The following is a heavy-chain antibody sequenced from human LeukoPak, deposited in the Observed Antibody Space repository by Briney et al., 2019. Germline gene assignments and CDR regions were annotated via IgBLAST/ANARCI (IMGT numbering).Heavy chain of an antibody. CDR3: ARDPYSGNYGNDYYYYMDV. CDR2: ITSSGTHI. Sequence: GGSLRLSCAASGFTFSSFNMNWVRQAPGKAMEWVSYITSSGTHIFYADSVRGRFTISRDNAKNSLYLQMDSLGPDDTAVYYCARDPYSGNYGNDYYYYMDVWGKGTTVTISS. CDR1: GFTFSSFN. J-gene: IGHJ6*03. V-gene: IGHV3-21*01. D-gene: IGHD1-26*01.